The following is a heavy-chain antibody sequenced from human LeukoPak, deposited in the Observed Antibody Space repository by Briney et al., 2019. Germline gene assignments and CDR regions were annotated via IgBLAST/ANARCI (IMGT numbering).Heavy chain of an antibody. CDR2: INHSGST. J-gene: IGHJ4*02. Sequence: SETLSLTCAVYGGSFSGYYWSWVRQPPGKGLEWIGEINHSGSTNYNPSLKSRVTISVDTSKNQFSLKLSSVTAADTAVYYCARGMVRGVILRRRYFDYWGQGTLVTVSS. D-gene: IGHD3-10*01. V-gene: IGHV4-34*01. CDR3: ARGMVRGVILRRRYFDY. CDR1: GGSFSGYY.